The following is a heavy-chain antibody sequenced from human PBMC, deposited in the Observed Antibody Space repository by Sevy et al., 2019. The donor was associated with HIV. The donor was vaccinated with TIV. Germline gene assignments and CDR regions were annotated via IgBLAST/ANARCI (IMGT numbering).Heavy chain of an antibody. V-gene: IGHV1-18*01. CDR3: ARDITPYYYDSSGHLDAFDI. J-gene: IGHJ3*02. D-gene: IGHD3-22*01. CDR2: ISAYNGNT. CDR1: GYTFTSYG. Sequence: ASVKVFCKASGYTFTSYGISWVRQAPGQGLEWMGWISAYNGNTNYAQKLQGRVTMTTDTSTSTAYMELRSLRSDDTAVYYCARDITPYYYDSSGHLDAFDIWGQGTMVTVSS.